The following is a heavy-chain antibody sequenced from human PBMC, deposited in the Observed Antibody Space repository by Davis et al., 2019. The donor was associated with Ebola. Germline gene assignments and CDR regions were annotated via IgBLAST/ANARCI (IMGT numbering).Heavy chain of an antibody. CDR3: TKVNYNILSGYYPYFDS. CDR1: GFSFNDYA. CDR2: ISWNSASI. J-gene: IGHJ4*02. V-gene: IGHV3-9*01. Sequence: SLKISCAASGFSFNDYAMHWVRQAPGKGLEWVSSISWNSASIVYADSVKGRFTISRDNAKKSLYLQMNSLRPEDTALYYCTKVNYNILSGYYPYFDSWGQGTLVTVSS. D-gene: IGHD3-9*01.